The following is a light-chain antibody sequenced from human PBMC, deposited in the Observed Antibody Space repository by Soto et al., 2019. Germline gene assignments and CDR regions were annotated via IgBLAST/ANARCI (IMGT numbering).Light chain of an antibody. CDR2: AAS. Sequence: DIQMTQSPSSVSASVGDRVTITCRASQSISRWLAWYQQKPGTVPKLLIYAASSLQSGVPSRFSGSGAGTEFTLTITSLQPEDFGTYYCQQGDSFPITFGQGTRLDIK. CDR1: QSISRW. V-gene: IGKV1-12*01. CDR3: QQGDSFPIT. J-gene: IGKJ5*01.